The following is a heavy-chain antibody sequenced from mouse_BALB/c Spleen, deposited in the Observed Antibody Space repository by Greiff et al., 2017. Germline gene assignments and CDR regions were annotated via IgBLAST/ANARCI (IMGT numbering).Heavy chain of an antibody. CDR3: ARLLRSYFDY. V-gene: IGHV5-9-4*01. J-gene: IGHJ2*01. Sequence: EVKLMESGGGLVKPGGSLKLSCAASGFTFSSYAMSWVRQSPEKRLEWVAEISSGGSYTYYPDTVTGRFTISRDNAKNTLYLEMSSLRSEDTAMYYCARLLRSYFDYWGQGTTLTVSS. CDR2: ISSGGSYT. D-gene: IGHD1-1*01. CDR1: GFTFSSYA.